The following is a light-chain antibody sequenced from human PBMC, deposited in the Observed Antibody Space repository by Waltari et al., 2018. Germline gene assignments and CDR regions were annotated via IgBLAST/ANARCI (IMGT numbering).Light chain of an antibody. Sequence: EIVLTQSPGTLSLSVGERATVSCRASESVSRALAWYQQKPGQAPRLLIYGASTRPTGIPEVFSGSGSGTDFSLTISRLEPYEFEVYYCQHYLRLPVTFGQGTTVEI. CDR1: ESVSRA. V-gene: IGKV3-20*01. CDR3: QHYLRLPVT. J-gene: IGKJ1*01. CDR2: GAS.